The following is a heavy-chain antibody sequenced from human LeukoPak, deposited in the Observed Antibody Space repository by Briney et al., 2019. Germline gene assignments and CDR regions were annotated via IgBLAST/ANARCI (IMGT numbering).Heavy chain of an antibody. D-gene: IGHD3-3*01. CDR1: GGSFSGHY. CDR2: INHSGST. CDR3: ARRITIFGLRKRPYYFDY. V-gene: IGHV4-34*01. Sequence: SETLSLTCAVYGGSFSGHYWSWIRQPPGKGLEWIGEINHSGSTNYNPSLKSRVTISVDTSKNQFSLKLSSVTAADTAVYYCARRITIFGLRKRPYYFDYWGQGTLVTVSS. J-gene: IGHJ4*02.